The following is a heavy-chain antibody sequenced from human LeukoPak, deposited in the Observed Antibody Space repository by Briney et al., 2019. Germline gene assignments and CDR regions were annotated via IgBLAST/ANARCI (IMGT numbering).Heavy chain of an antibody. D-gene: IGHD6-13*01. Sequence: GGSLRLSCAASGITFSNAWMSWVRQAPGKGLEWVGRIKSKRDGGTTDYAAPVKGRFTMSRDDSQNTLYLQMNSLKTEDTAVYYCTTSPYSSSPTDRGYWGQGTLVTVSS. CDR1: GITFSNAW. CDR2: IKSKRDGGTT. V-gene: IGHV3-15*01. CDR3: TTSPYSSSPTDRGY. J-gene: IGHJ4*02.